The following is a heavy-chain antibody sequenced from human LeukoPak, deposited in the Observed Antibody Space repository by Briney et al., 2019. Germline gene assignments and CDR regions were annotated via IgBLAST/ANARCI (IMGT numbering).Heavy chain of an antibody. D-gene: IGHD2-15*01. CDR2: INAGNGNT. Sequence: ASVKVSCKASGYTFTSYAMHWVRQAPGQRLEWMGWINAGNGNTKYSQKFQGRVTITRDTSASTAYMELSSLRSEDTAVYYCARVAGLSDAFDIWDQGTMVTVSS. V-gene: IGHV1-3*01. J-gene: IGHJ3*02. CDR3: ARVAGLSDAFDI. CDR1: GYTFTSYA.